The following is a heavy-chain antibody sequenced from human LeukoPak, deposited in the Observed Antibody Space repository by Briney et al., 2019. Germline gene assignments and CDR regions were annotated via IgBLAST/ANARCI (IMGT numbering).Heavy chain of an antibody. D-gene: IGHD2-15*01. Sequence: ASVKVSCKASGYTFTSYAMHWVRQAPGQRLEWMGWINAGNDNTKYSQKFQGRVTITRDTSASTAYMELSSLRSEDTAVYYCARDLGYCTGGTCYPNWFAPWGQGTLVTVSS. CDR1: GYTFTSYA. J-gene: IGHJ5*02. V-gene: IGHV1-3*01. CDR2: INAGNDNT. CDR3: ARDLGYCTGGTCYPNWFAP.